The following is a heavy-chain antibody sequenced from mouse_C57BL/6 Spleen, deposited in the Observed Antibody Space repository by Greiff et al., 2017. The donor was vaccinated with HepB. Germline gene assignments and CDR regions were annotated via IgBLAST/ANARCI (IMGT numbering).Heavy chain of an antibody. V-gene: IGHV1-84*01. D-gene: IGHD2-4*01. Sequence: LQQSGPELVKPGASVKISCKASGYTFTDYYINWVKQRPGQGLEWIGWIYPGSGNTKYNEKFKGKATLTVDTSSSTAYMQLSSLTSEDSAVYFCARADYDYDWGPYFDYWGQGTTLTVSS. CDR1: GYTFTDYY. CDR3: ARADYDYDWGPYFDY. J-gene: IGHJ2*01. CDR2: IYPGSGNT.